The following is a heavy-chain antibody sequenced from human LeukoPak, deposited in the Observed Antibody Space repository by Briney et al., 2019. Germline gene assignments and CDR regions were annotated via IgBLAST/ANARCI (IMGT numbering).Heavy chain of an antibody. CDR2: ISSSSSYT. CDR1: GFTVSDYY. Sequence: GGSLRLSCAASGFTVSDYYMSWIRQAPGKGLEWVSYISSSSSYTNYADSVKGRFTISRDNAKNSLYLQMNSLRAEDTAVYYCAREVGYCSSTSCPFDYWGQGTLVTVSS. J-gene: IGHJ4*02. D-gene: IGHD2-2*01. V-gene: IGHV3-11*05. CDR3: AREVGYCSSTSCPFDY.